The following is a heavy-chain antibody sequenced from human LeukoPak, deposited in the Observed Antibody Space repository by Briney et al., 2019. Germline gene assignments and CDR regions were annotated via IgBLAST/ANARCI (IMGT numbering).Heavy chain of an antibody. Sequence: GESLKISFKGSGYRFTSYWIGWVRQMPGKGLEWMGIIYPGDSDTRYSPSFQGQVTISADKSISTAYLQWSSLKASDTAMYYCARLSTTVPYYFDYWGQGTLVTVSS. D-gene: IGHD4-11*01. CDR1: GYRFTSYW. V-gene: IGHV5-51*01. CDR2: IYPGDSDT. CDR3: ARLSTTVPYYFDY. J-gene: IGHJ4*02.